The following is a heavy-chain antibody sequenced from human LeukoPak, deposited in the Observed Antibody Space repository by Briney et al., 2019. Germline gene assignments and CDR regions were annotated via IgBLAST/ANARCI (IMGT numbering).Heavy chain of an antibody. CDR1: GYRFTSYW. Sequence: GESLKISCMGSGYRFTSYWIGWVRQMPGKGLEWMGVIYPGDSDTTYSPSFQGQVTISADKSISTAYLQWSSLKASDTAIYYCARRTLVDPHYYYYMDVWGKGTTVTASS. D-gene: IGHD1-26*01. V-gene: IGHV5-51*01. J-gene: IGHJ6*03. CDR3: ARRTLVDPHYYYYMDV. CDR2: IYPGDSDT.